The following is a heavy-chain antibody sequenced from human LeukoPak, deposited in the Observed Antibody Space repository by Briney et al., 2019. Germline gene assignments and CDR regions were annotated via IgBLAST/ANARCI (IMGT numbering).Heavy chain of an antibody. J-gene: IGHJ4*02. CDR1: GYTFTSYD. CDR2: MNTNSGNT. CDR3: AIGRGRLVFYY. D-gene: IGHD3-9*01. V-gene: IGHV1-8*01. Sequence: ASXKVSCKASGYTFTSYDINWVRQATGQGLEWMGWMNTNSGNTGYAQKFQGRVTITSNTSISTSYMELSSLRPDDTAVYYCAIGRGRLVFYYCGQGTLVTVSS.